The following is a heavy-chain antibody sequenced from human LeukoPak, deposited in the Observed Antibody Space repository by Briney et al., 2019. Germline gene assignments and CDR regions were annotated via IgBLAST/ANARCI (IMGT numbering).Heavy chain of an antibody. D-gene: IGHD6-19*01. CDR3: ARGRFELAVAGTVFDY. CDR1: GGSFSGYY. V-gene: IGHV4-34*01. Sequence: SETLSLTCAVYGGSFSGYYCSWIRQPPGKGLEWIGEINHSGSTNYNPSLKSRVTISVDTSKSQFSLKLSSVTAADTAAYYCARGRFELAVAGTVFDYWGQGTMVTVSS. J-gene: IGHJ4*02. CDR2: INHSGST.